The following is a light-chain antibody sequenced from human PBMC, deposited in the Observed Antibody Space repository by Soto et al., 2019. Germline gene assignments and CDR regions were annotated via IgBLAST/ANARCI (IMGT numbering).Light chain of an antibody. V-gene: IGKV1-39*01. CDR3: QQSHSTPYT. J-gene: IGKJ2*01. CDR1: QSIDTY. CDR2: AAS. Sequence: DSQMTQSPSSLSASFGDRVTLTCRSSQSIDTYLNWYQQKPGTAPKLLMYAASTLHSGVPSRFSGSGSGTDFTLTISSLHREDFATYFCQQSHSTPYTFGQGTKLEI.